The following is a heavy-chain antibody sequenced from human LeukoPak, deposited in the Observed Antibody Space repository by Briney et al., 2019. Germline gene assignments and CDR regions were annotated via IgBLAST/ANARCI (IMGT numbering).Heavy chain of an antibody. D-gene: IGHD6-13*01. CDR2: ISPTSHYT. Sequence: GGSLRLSCAASGFTYIVYSMSWTPQPPGKGREWLSYISPTSHYTSYAHSVEGRFTIFRDNAKNSLFLQMNSLRVEDTAVYYCARCQYNSSPDFWGQGTLVTVSS. CDR3: ARCQYNSSPDF. CDR1: GFTYIVYS. V-gene: IGHV3-11*03. J-gene: IGHJ4*02.